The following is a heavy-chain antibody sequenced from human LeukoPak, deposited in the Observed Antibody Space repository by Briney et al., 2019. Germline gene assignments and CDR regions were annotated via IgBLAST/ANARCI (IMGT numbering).Heavy chain of an antibody. CDR2: IVGSGGST. J-gene: IGHJ4*02. D-gene: IGHD1-26*01. CDR1: GFTFSSYS. CDR3: AKPRGLAIVGAHFDY. Sequence: PGGSLRLSCAASGFTFSSYSMNWVRQAPGKGLEWVSTIVGSGGSTYYPDSVKGRFTISRDNSKNTVYLQMNSLRAEDTAVYFCAKPRGLAIVGAHFDYWGQGTLVTVSS. V-gene: IGHV3-23*01.